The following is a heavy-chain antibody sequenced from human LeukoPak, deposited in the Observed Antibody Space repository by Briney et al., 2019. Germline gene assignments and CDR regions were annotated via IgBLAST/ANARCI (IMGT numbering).Heavy chain of an antibody. Sequence: GESLKMSCNGSGYSFTSYWIGWVRQMPGKGLEWMGIIYPDDSDTRYSPSFVGQVIISVDKSNSTAYLQWSSLKASDTATYCCARHGHCTNGVCYSNYYYYMDVWGKGTTVTVSS. D-gene: IGHD2-8*01. V-gene: IGHV5-51*01. CDR2: IYPDDSDT. CDR3: ARHGHCTNGVCYSNYYYYMDV. J-gene: IGHJ6*03. CDR1: GYSFTSYW.